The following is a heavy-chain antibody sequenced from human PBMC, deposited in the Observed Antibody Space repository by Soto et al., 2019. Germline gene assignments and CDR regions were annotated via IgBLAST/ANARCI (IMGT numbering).Heavy chain of an antibody. J-gene: IGHJ4*02. CDR1: GGSISSYY. CDR2: IYYSGST. D-gene: IGHD3-22*01. Sequence: SETLSLTCTVSGGSISSYYWSWIRQPPGKGLEWIGYIYYSGSTNYNPSLKSRVTISVDTSKNQFSLKLSSVTAADTAVYYCARVRHLYDSSGYYDYWGQGTLVTVSS. V-gene: IGHV4-59*01. CDR3: ARVRHLYDSSGYYDY.